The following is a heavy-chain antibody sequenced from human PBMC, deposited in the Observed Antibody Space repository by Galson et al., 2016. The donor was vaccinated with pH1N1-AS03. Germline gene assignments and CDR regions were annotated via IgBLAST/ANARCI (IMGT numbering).Heavy chain of an antibody. Sequence: SLRLSCAASGFTFSKYAMSWVRQAPGKGLEWVSSISGSGGSTFYADSVKGRFTISRDNSKNTLYLQLNSLRVEDTVIYYCAKRPRSDDYWGQGTLVTVSS. J-gene: IGHJ4*02. CDR1: GFTFSKYA. V-gene: IGHV3-23*01. CDR2: ISGSGGST. CDR3: AKRPRSDDY.